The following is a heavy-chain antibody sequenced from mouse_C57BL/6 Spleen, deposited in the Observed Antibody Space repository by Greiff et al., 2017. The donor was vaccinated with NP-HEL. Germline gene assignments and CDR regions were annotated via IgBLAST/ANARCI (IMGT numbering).Heavy chain of an antibody. CDR2: IDPSDSET. CDR3: ARSYGSSYDWFAY. Sequence: QVHVKQPGAELVRPGSSVKLSCKASGYTFTSYWMHWVKQRPIQGLEWIGNIDPSDSETHYNQKFKDKATLTVDKSSSTAYMQLSSLTSEDSAVYYCARSYGSSYDWFAYWGQGTLVTVSA. CDR1: GYTFTSYW. J-gene: IGHJ3*01. V-gene: IGHV1-52*01. D-gene: IGHD1-1*01.